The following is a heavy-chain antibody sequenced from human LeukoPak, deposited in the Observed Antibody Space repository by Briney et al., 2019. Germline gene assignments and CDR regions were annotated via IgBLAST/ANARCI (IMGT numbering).Heavy chain of an antibody. CDR1: GGSFSGYY. CDR3: ARGKFKRFYGSGSYYNANFDY. V-gene: IGHV4-34*01. CDR2: INHSGST. Sequence: SETLSLTCAVYGGSFSGYYWSWIRQPPGKGLEWIGEINHSGSTNYNPSLKSRVTISVDTSKNQFSLKLSSVTAADTAVYYGARGKFKRFYGSGSYYNANFDYWGQRTLVTVSS. J-gene: IGHJ4*02. D-gene: IGHD3-10*01.